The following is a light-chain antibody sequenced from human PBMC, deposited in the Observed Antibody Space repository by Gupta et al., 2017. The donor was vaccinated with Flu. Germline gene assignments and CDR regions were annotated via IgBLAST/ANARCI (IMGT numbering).Light chain of an antibody. V-gene: IGKV1-12*01. CDR1: PGISNW. Sequence: DIQMTQSPSSVSASVGDRVTITCRASPGISNWLAWYQQKPGKAPNLLIYGASNLQNGVPSRFSGSGSGTDFTLTIIGLQPEDFATYYCQQAKSMPFTFGQGTKLEIK. J-gene: IGKJ2*01. CDR3: QQAKSMPFT. CDR2: GAS.